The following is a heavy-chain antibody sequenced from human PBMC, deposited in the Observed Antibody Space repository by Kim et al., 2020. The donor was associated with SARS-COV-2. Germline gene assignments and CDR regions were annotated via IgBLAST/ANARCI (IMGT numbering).Heavy chain of an antibody. V-gene: IGHV1-18*04. Sequence: ASVKVSCKASGYTFTDYGISWVRQAPGQGLEWMGWISVYNGDIKYAQKFQGRVTVTIETSTSTAYMELRSLRSDDTAVYYCARDASKYCSRTSCYSGYYYYGMDVWGQGTTVTVSS. CDR2: ISVYNGDI. CDR1: GYTFTDYG. CDR3: ARDASKYCSRTSCYSGYYYYGMDV. D-gene: IGHD2-2*02. J-gene: IGHJ6*02.